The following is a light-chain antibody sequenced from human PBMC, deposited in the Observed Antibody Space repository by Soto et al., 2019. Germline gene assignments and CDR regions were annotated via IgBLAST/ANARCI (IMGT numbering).Light chain of an antibody. V-gene: IGKV1-9*01. CDR3: QQLNSYPLP. CDR1: QGIRSY. J-gene: IGKJ4*01. Sequence: IQLIQSPSSLSASVGDRVNITCRASQGIRSYVAWYQQRPGKAPKLLIYAASTLQSGVPSRFSGSGSGTDFTLTISSLQPEDFATYYCQQLNSYPLPFGGGTKVDIK. CDR2: AAS.